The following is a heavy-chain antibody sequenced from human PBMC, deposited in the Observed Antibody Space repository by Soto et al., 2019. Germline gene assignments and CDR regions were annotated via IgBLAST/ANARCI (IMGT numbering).Heavy chain of an antibody. CDR2: IIPIFGTA. CDR1: GGTFSSYA. CDR3: GRSWYYYYGMDV. D-gene: IGHD6-13*01. V-gene: IGHV1-69*01. Sequence: QVQLVQSGAEVKKPGSSVKVSCKASGGTFSSYAISWVRQAPGQGLEWMGGIIPIFGTANYAQKFQGRVTITADESTSTAYMELSSLRSEYTAVYYCGRSWYYYYGMDVWGQGTTVTVSS. J-gene: IGHJ6*02.